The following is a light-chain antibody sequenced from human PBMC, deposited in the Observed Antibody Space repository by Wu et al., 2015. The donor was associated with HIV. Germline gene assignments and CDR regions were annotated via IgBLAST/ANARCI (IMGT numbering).Light chain of an antibody. CDR3: QQRGNWPLT. V-gene: IGKV3-11*01. J-gene: IGKJ5*01. CDR2: DTF. Sequence: EIVLTQSPATLSLSPGDRATLSCRASQSISPNLAWYQQKPGQAPRLLIYDTFYRATGIPARFSGSGSGTDFTLTISSLESEDFVVYYCQQRGNWPLTFGQGTRLEIK. CDR1: QSISPN.